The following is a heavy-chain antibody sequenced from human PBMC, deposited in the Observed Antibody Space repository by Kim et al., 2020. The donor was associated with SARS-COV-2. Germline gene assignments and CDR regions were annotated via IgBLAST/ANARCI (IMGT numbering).Heavy chain of an antibody. CDR1: GFTFDDYA. V-gene: IGHV3-43*02. Sequence: GGSLRLSCAASGFTFDDYAMHWVRQAPGKGLEWVSLISGDGGSTYYADSVKGRFTISRDNSKNSLYLQMNSLRTEDTALYYCAKGALNTLYFVLRPHHFDYWGQGTLVTVSS. CDR2: ISGDGGST. J-gene: IGHJ4*02. CDR3: AKGALNTLYFVLRPHHFDY. D-gene: IGHD3-9*01.